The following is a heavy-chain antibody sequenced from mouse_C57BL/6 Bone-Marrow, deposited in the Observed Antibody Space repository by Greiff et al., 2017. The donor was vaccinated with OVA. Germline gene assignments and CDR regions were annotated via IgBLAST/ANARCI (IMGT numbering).Heavy chain of an antibody. V-gene: IGHV5-4*03. D-gene: IGHD2-2*01. J-gene: IGHJ2*01. Sequence: EVKLMESGGGLVKPGGSLKLSCAASGFTFSSYAMSWVRQTPEKRLEWVATISDGGSYTYYPDNVKGRFTISRDNAKNNLYLQMSHLKSEDTAMYYCARGYTGDYFDYWGQGTTLTVSS. CDR2: ISDGGSYT. CDR1: GFTFSSYA. CDR3: ARGYTGDYFDY.